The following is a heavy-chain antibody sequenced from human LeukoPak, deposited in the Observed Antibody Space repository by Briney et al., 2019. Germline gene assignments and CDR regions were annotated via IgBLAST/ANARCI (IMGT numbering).Heavy chain of an antibody. D-gene: IGHD6-13*01. CDR2: IDYSGST. CDR3: ARDRLAAVPGPIDY. Sequence: SETLSLTCTVSGGFISSSGYYWGWIRQSPGKGLECVGSIDYSGSTYYNPSLKSRVTISVDTSKNQFSLKLSSVTAADTAVYYCARDRLAAVPGPIDYWGQGTLVTVSS. J-gene: IGHJ4*02. V-gene: IGHV4-39*07. CDR1: GGFISSSGYY.